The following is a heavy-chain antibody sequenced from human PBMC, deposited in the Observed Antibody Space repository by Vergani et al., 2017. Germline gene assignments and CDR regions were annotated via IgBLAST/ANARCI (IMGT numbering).Heavy chain of an antibody. J-gene: IGHJ5*02. CDR1: GGSISSGGYY. CDR3: ARHWSDIVVVPAAPFDP. V-gene: IGHV4-31*03. Sequence: QVQLQESGPGLVKPSQTLSLTCTVSGGSISSGGYYWSWIRQHPGKGLEWIGYIYYSGSTNYNPSLKSRVTISVDTSKNQFSLKLSSVTAADTAVYYCARHWSDIVVVPAAPFDPWGQGTLVTVSS. D-gene: IGHD2-2*01. CDR2: IYYSGST.